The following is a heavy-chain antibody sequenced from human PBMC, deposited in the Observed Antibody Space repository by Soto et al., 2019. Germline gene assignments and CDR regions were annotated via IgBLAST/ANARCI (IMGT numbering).Heavy chain of an antibody. CDR2: IYYSGST. CDR3: ARTHRGWFDP. J-gene: IGHJ5*02. CDR1: GGSISSYY. V-gene: IGHV4-59*01. Sequence: SETLSLTCTVSGGSISSYYWSWIRQPPGKGLEWIGYIYYSGSTNYNPSLKSRVTISVDTSKNQFSLKLSSVTAADTAVYYCARTHRGWFDPWGQGTLVTVPS.